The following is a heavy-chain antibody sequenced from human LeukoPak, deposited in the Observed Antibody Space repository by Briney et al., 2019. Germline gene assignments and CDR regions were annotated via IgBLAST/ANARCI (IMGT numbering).Heavy chain of an antibody. CDR3: ATGGHAYCGGDCYPMDV. V-gene: IGHV3-48*01. D-gene: IGHD2-21*02. Sequence: QPGGSLRLSCEGSGFTFSRHSMNWVRQAPGKGLEWVSYISSSSSTISYADSVKGRFTISRDNAKNSLFLQMNSLRAEDTAVYYCATGGHAYCGGDCYPMDVWGKGTTVTVSS. CDR1: GFTFSRHS. J-gene: IGHJ6*03. CDR2: ISSSSSTI.